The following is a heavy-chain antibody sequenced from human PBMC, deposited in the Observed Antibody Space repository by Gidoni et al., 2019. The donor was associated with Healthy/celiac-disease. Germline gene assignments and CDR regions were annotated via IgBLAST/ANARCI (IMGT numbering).Heavy chain of an antibody. D-gene: IGHD5-12*01. CDR2: ISSSSSDT. J-gene: IGHJ5*02. Sequence: GGGVVKPGGSLRLSCAAAGFNFSDYYMSWIRQAPGKGLEWVSYISSSSSDTNYADSVKGRFTISRDNAKNSLYLQMNSLRAEDTAVYYCARNGYNQTHAGFDPWGQGTLVTVSS. V-gene: IGHV3-11*03. CDR3: ARNGYNQTHAGFDP. CDR1: GFNFSDYY.